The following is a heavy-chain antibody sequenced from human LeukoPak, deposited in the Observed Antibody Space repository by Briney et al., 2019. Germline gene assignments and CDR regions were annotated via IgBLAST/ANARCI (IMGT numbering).Heavy chain of an antibody. V-gene: IGHV4-4*07. D-gene: IGHD1-26*01. CDR1: GVSMNGYY. J-gene: IGHJ3*01. CDR3: ARQFLVGSTFHAFDL. CDR2: VDSSGNT. Sequence: PSETLSLTCSVSGVSMNGYYWSWLRQSAGNRLEWIGHVDSSGNTNYNPSLESRVTMSVDTSKKQFSLKLTSVTAADMAVYFCARQFLVGSTFHAFDLWGQGTRVTVSS.